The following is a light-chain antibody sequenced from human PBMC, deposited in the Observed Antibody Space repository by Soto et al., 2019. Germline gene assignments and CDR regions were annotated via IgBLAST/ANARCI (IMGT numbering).Light chain of an antibody. V-gene: IGKV3D-11*01. J-gene: IGKJ5*01. Sequence: TKSPASMTLSPGARATLFCMASQGIRRLLAWYRQRPGQPPRPLIYVASSWAGGIPSRFSGSGFGIDFSLTISSLEPEDFAVYYWQQCNSCPITFGQGTRLEI. CDR3: QQCNSCPIT. CDR2: VAS. CDR1: QGIRRL.